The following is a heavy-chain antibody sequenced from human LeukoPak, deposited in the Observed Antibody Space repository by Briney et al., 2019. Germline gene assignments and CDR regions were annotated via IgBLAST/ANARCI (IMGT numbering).Heavy chain of an antibody. Sequence: NPSETLSLTCTVSGGSISSYYWSWIRQPAGKGLEWIGRIYTSGSTNYNPSLKSRVTMSVDTSKNQFSLKLSSVTAADTAVYYCARDTVAGHYYYYYMDVWGKGTTVTISS. V-gene: IGHV4-4*07. CDR2: IYTSGST. D-gene: IGHD6-19*01. CDR1: GGSISSYY. J-gene: IGHJ6*03. CDR3: ARDTVAGHYYYYYMDV.